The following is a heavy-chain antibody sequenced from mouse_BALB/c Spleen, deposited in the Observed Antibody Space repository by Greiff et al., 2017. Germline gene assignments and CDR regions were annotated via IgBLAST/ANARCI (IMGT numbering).Heavy chain of an antibody. CDR1: GYSITSDYA. CDR3: ARGLHYFDY. D-gene: IGHD3-1*01. CDR2: ISYSGST. V-gene: IGHV3-2*02. J-gene: IGHJ2*01. Sequence: EVKLMESGPGLVKPSQSLSLTCTVTGYSITSDYAWNWIRQFPGNKLEWMGYISYSGSTSYNPSLKSRISITRDTSKNQFFLQLNSVTTEDTATYYCARGLHYFDYWGQGTTLTVSS.